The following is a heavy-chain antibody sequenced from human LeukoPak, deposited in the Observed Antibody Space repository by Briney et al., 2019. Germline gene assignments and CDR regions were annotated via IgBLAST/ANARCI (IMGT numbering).Heavy chain of an antibody. CDR3: ARDQGFYPN. V-gene: IGHV4-61*02. J-gene: IGHJ4*02. CDR1: GGSISSGSYY. Sequence: SETLSLTCTVSGGSISSGSYYWSWIRQPAGKGLEWIGRIYTSGSTNYNPSLKSRVTIPVDTSKNQFSLKLSSVTAADTAVYYCARDQGFYPNWGQGTLVTVSS. CDR2: IYTSGST.